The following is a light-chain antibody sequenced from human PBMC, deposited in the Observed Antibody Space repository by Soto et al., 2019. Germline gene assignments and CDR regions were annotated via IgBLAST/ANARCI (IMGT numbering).Light chain of an antibody. CDR3: QQYHGSSLT. Sequence: DIQMTQSPPALSASVGDRVTITCRASESVHKWLAWYQQKAGKAPKVLIYDASTFETGVPSRFSGSGSGTEFALTISSLQPNDSATYFCQQYHGSSLTFAQGTKVEI. CDR1: ESVHKW. J-gene: IGKJ1*01. CDR2: DAS. V-gene: IGKV1-5*01.